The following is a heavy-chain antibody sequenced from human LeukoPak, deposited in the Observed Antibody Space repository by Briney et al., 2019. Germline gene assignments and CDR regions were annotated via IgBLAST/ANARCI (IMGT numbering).Heavy chain of an antibody. V-gene: IGHV4-30-2*01. CDR3: ASLSLYGSGTYYRS. D-gene: IGHD3-10*01. CDR1: GGSISSGGFY. Sequence: PSQTLPLTCTVSGGSISSGGFYWSWIRQPPGKGLEWIGYIYHSGSTYYNPSLKSRVTVSVDRSKNQFSLKLSSVTAADTAVYYCASLSLYGSGTYYRSWGQGTLVTVSS. CDR2: IYHSGST. J-gene: IGHJ5*02.